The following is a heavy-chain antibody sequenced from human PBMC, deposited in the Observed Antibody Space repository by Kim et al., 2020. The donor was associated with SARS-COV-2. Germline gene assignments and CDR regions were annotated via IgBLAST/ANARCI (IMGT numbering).Heavy chain of an antibody. V-gene: IGHV4-31*02. CDR3: AREWQGWFDP. Sequence: GSTYYNPSLKSRVKLPVDPSKNQFPLKLSSVTAADTAVYYCAREWQGWFDPWGQGTLVTVSS. J-gene: IGHJ5*02. CDR2: GST.